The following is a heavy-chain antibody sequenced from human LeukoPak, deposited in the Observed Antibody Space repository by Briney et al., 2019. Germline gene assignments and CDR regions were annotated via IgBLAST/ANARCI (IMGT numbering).Heavy chain of an antibody. CDR1: GGSISRSSYY. CDR3: ARLTRLSTSPDRYYLDS. V-gene: IGHV4-39*07. CDR2: IYYSGST. Sequence: PLETLSLTCTVSGGSISRSSYYWGWIRQPPGKGLGWVGCIYYSGSTYYNPSLKSRVTISVDTSKNQFSLKLSSVAAADTAVYYCARLTRLSTSPDRYYLDSWGQGTLVTVSS. J-gene: IGHJ4*02. D-gene: IGHD6-6*01.